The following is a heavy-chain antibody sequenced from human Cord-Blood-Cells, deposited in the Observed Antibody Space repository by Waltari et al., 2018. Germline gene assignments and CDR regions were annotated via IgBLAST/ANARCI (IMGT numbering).Heavy chain of an antibody. J-gene: IGHJ4*02. Sequence: QVQLVESGGGVVQPGRSLRLSCAASGFTFSSYGMHWVRQAPGKGGEGVAVIAYDGSKKYYADSVKGRFTISRDNSKNTLYLQMNSLRAEDTAVYYCAKIGDSSSWYYFDYWGQGTLVTVSS. V-gene: IGHV3-30*18. CDR3: AKIGDSSSWYYFDY. CDR1: GFTFSSYG. D-gene: IGHD6-13*01. CDR2: IAYDGSKK.